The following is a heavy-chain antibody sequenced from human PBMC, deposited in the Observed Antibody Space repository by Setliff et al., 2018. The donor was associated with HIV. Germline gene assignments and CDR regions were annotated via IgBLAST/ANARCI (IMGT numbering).Heavy chain of an antibody. Sequence: SETLSLTCAVYGGSFTAYHWSWVRQPPGRGLEWIAEINHSGGTNHNPSLKSRITISIDTSKHHFSLKLSSVTAADTAVYYCARGTAPRRGTNYGGNYPLDYWGQGTLVTVSS. V-gene: IGHV4-34*01. CDR2: INHSGGT. J-gene: IGHJ4*02. CDR3: ARGTAPRRGTNYGGNYPLDY. D-gene: IGHD4-4*01. CDR1: GGSFTAYH.